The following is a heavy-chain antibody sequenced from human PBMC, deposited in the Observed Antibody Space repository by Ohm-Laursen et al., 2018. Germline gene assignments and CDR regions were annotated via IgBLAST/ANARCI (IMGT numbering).Heavy chain of an antibody. V-gene: IGHV3-23*01. CDR2: ISGNAVRT. Sequence: GSLRLSCTASGFTFSSYAMSWVRQAPGKGLEWVSSISGNAVRTYDADSVKGRFSISRDNSKNTLDLQMNSLRAEDTAVYYCAKDDSYWGQGTLVTVSS. J-gene: IGHJ4*02. D-gene: IGHD2-21*01. CDR1: GFTFSSYA. CDR3: AKDDSY.